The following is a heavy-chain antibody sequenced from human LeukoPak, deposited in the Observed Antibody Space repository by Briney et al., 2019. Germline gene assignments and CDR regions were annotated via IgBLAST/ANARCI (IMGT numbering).Heavy chain of an antibody. Sequence: ASVKVSCKASGYTFTSYGISWVRQAPGQGLEWMGWMNPNSSNTGYAQKFQGRVTMTRNTSISTAYMELSSLRSEDTAVYYCARGPYYYYMDVWGKGTTVTVSS. CDR3: ARGPYYYYMDV. CDR1: GYTFTSYG. CDR2: MNPNSSNT. V-gene: IGHV1-8*02. J-gene: IGHJ6*03.